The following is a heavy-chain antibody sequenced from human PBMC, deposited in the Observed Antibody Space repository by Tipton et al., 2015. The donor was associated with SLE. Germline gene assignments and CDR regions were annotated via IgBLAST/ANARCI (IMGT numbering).Heavy chain of an antibody. Sequence: SLRLSCAASGFTFSGYAMSWVRQAPGKGLEWVSVIYSGGTTYYADSVKGRFTISRGNSKNTLYLQMNSLRAEDTAVYYCARDPRAGAAGGTGAFDIWGQGTMVTVSS. CDR2: IYSGGTT. J-gene: IGHJ3*02. CDR3: ARDPRAGAAGGTGAFDI. CDR1: GFTFSGYA. V-gene: IGHV3-53*01. D-gene: IGHD6-13*01.